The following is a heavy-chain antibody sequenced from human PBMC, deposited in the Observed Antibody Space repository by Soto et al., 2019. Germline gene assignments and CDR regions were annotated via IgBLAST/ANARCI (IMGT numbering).Heavy chain of an antibody. Sequence: PGGSLRLSCAASGFTFSSYEMNWVRQAPGKGLEWVSDISSSGSTIYYADSVKGRFTISRDNAKNSLYLQMNSLRAEDAAVYYCAAGGGPQSFDYWGQGTLVTVSS. CDR1: GFTFSSYE. J-gene: IGHJ4*02. CDR2: ISSSGSTI. D-gene: IGHD3-10*01. CDR3: AAGGGPQSFDY. V-gene: IGHV3-48*03.